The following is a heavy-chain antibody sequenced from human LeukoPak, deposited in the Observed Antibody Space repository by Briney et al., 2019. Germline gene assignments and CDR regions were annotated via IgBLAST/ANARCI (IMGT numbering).Heavy chain of an antibody. CDR2: ISSTSLYI. Sequence: GGSLRLSCAASGFTFSTYSMNWGGQAPGEGLKGVSDISSTSLYIYYPDSGKGRLITSTANAKHSTYLQMDSLMADDAAIYYCVRSPPYQMPLDYWGQGTLVTVSS. CDR3: VRSPPYQMPLDY. V-gene: IGHV3-21*05. J-gene: IGHJ4*02. D-gene: IGHD2-2*01. CDR1: GFTFSTYS.